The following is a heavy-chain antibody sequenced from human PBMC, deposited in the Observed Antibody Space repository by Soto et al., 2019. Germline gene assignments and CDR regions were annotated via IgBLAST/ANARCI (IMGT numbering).Heavy chain of an antibody. J-gene: IGHJ4*02. CDR2: IWYDGSNK. CDR1: GFTFSSYG. D-gene: IGHD3-9*01. V-gene: IGHV3-33*01. Sequence: PGGSLRLSCAASGFTFSSYGMYWVRQGPGKWLECVVFIWYDGSNKYYVDSVKGRFTISRDNSKNTLYLQMNSLRAEDTAVYYCARPLLRYFDWSPFDYWGQGTLVTVSS. CDR3: ARPLLRYFDWSPFDY.